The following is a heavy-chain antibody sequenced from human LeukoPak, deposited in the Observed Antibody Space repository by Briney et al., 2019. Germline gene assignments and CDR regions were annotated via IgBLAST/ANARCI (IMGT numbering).Heavy chain of an antibody. D-gene: IGHD4-23*01. CDR2: INHGGST. CDR3: ARGDYGGNLDY. V-gene: IGHV4-34*01. J-gene: IGHJ4*02. CDR1: GGSFSGYY. Sequence: SETLSLTCAVYGGSFSGYYWSWIRQPPGKGLEWIGEINHGGSTNYNPSLKSRVTISVDTSKNQFSLKLSSVTAADTAVYYCARGDYGGNLDYWGQGTLVTVSS.